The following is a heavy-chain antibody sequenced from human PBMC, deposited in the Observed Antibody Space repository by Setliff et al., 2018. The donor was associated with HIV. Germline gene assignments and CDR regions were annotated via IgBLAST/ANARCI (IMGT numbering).Heavy chain of an antibody. CDR3: ARGRISVEAAPLGWFDP. CDR1: GYTFTNYA. Sequence: ASVKVSCKASGYTFTNYAISWIRQAPGQGLEWLGWISGYKGNTNYARKLQGRVTMTTETSTSTAYMELRSLRSDDTAVYYCARGRISVEAAPLGWFDPWGQGTLVTVSS. V-gene: IGHV1-18*01. CDR2: ISGYKGNT. J-gene: IGHJ5*02. D-gene: IGHD6-6*01.